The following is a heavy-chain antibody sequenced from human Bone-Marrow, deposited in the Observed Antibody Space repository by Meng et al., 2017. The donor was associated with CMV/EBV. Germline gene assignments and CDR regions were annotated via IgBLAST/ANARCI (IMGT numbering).Heavy chain of an antibody. Sequence: ASVKVSCKASGYTFTSYDINWVRQATGQGLEWMGWMNPNSGNTGYAQKFQGRVTITRNTSISTAYMELSSLRSEDTAVYYCARFGYSSSSSYDYWAQGTLVTVSS. CDR1: GYTFTSYD. CDR2: MNPNSGNT. CDR3: ARFGYSSSSSYDY. V-gene: IGHV1-8*03. J-gene: IGHJ4*02. D-gene: IGHD6-6*01.